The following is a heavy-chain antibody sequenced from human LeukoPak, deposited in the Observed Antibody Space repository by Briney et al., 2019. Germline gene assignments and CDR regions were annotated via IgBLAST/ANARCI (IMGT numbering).Heavy chain of an antibody. CDR1: GFTFSSYS. J-gene: IGHJ4*02. D-gene: IGHD3-10*01. Sequence: PGGSLRLSCAASGFTFSSYSMNWVRQAPGKGLEWVSSISSSSTYIYYADSVKGRFTISRDNAKNSLYLQMNSLRAEDTAVYYCARETYGSGSCFDYWGQGTLVTVSS. CDR2: ISSSSTYI. V-gene: IGHV3-21*01. CDR3: ARETYGSGSCFDY.